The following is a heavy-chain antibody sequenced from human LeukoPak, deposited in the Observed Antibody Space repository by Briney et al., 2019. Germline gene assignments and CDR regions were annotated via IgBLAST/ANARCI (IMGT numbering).Heavy chain of an antibody. CDR3: ASGYSSAILNY. CDR2: IYSGGST. Sequence: GGSLRLSCAASGFIVSSNYMSWVRQAPGKGLEWVSIIYSGGSTYYADSVKGRFTISRDNSKNTLYLQMNSLRAEDTAVYYRASGYSSAILNYWGQGTLVTVSS. D-gene: IGHD3-9*01. V-gene: IGHV3-66*01. CDR1: GFIVSSNY. J-gene: IGHJ4*02.